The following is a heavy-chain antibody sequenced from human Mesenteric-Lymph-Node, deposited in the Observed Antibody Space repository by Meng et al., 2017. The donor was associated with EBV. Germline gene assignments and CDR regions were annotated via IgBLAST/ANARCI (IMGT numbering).Heavy chain of an antibody. J-gene: IGHJ5*02. D-gene: IGHD3-22*01. V-gene: IGHV4-4*02. CDR2: IYQSEST. CDR3: ARESYYDSRGPWFDP. CDR1: GGSISSSNW. Sequence: GNLHDEGPGLVMPSETLSLTCPVSGGSISSSNWWSWFRHPPGKGLEWIGEIYQSESTNYNPSLKSRVTISVDKSKNHFSLNLSSVTAADTAVYYCARESYYDSRGPWFDPWGQGTLVPSPQ.